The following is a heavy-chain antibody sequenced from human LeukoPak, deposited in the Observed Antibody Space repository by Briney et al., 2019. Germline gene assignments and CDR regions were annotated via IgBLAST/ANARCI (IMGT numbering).Heavy chain of an antibody. V-gene: IGHV3-21*01. CDR3: ARGYPGYCSGGSCYGSTVP. CDR2: ISSSSSYI. D-gene: IGHD2-15*01. J-gene: IGHJ5*02. Sequence: GGSLRLSCAASGFTFSSYSMNWVRQAPGKGLEWVSSISSSSSYIYYADSVKGRFTISRDNAKNSLYLQMNSLSAEDTAVYYCARGYPGYCSGGSCYGSTVPWGQGTLVTVSS. CDR1: GFTFSSYS.